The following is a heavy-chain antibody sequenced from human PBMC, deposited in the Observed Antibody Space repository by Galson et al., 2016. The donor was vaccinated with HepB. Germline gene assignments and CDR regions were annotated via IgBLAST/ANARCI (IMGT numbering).Heavy chain of an antibody. V-gene: IGHV3-7*01. J-gene: IGHJ6*02. CDR1: GFTFSSCW. CDR2: IKQDGSEK. CDR3: AREGLSDYGDYKYYYYALDV. Sequence: SLRLSCAASGFTFSSCWMTWVRQAPGTGLEWVANIKQDGSEKYYVDSVKGRFTISRDNAKNSLYLQMNSLRAEDTAVYYCAREGLSDYGDYKYYYYALDVWGQGTTVTVSS. D-gene: IGHD4-17*01.